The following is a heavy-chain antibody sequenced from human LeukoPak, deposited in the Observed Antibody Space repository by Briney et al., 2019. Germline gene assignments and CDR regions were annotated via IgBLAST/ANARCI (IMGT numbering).Heavy chain of an antibody. Sequence: GGSLRLSCAASGFTFSNAWMSWVRQAPGKGLVWVGRIKSKTDGGTTAYAAPMKSIFSNSKDDSKNTMYLQMNSLNTEDTAVYYCSRSSWAAAVLWGQGTLVTVS. CDR2: IKSKTDGGTT. CDR3: SRSSWAAAVL. J-gene: IGHJ4*02. D-gene: IGHD3-16*01. V-gene: IGHV3-15*01. CDR1: GFTFSNAW.